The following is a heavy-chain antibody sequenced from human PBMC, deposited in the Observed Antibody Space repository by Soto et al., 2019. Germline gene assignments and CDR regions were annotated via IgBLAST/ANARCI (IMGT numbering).Heavy chain of an antibody. J-gene: IGHJ4*02. V-gene: IGHV1-24*01. D-gene: IGHD4-17*01. Sequence: ASVKVSCKVSGDTLTELSMHWVRQAPGKGLEWMGGFDPEDGETIYAQKFQGRVAMTEDTSTDTAYMELSSLRSEDTAVYYCATSATYGDYSFDYWGQGTLVTVSS. CDR2: FDPEDGET. CDR3: ATSATYGDYSFDY. CDR1: GDTLTELS.